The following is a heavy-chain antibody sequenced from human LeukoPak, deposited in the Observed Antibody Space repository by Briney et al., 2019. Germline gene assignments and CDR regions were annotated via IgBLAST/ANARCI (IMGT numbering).Heavy chain of an antibody. Sequence: GGSLRLSCAASGFTFSSYAMSWVRQAPGKGLEWVSAISGSGGSTYYADSVKGRFTISRDNSKNTLYLQMNSLRAKDTAVYYCAKDLPPITMVRGVGGPPREVSAFDIWGQGTMVTVSS. J-gene: IGHJ3*02. CDR1: GFTFSSYA. D-gene: IGHD3-10*01. CDR3: AKDLPPITMVRGVGGPPREVSAFDI. V-gene: IGHV3-23*01. CDR2: ISGSGGST.